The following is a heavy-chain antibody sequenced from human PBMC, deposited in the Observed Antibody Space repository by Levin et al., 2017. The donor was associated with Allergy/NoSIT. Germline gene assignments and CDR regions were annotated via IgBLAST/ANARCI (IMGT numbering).Heavy chain of an antibody. Sequence: GGSLRLSCAASGFTFSSYWMHWVRQVPGKGLVWVSRINSDGSSTSYADSVKGRFTISRDNAKNTLYLQMNSLRAEDTAVYYCASLTGIAAAGTPVRYWGQGTLVTVSS. CDR3: ASLTGIAAAGTPVRY. V-gene: IGHV3-74*01. CDR2: INSDGSST. D-gene: IGHD6-13*01. CDR1: GFTFSSYW. J-gene: IGHJ4*02.